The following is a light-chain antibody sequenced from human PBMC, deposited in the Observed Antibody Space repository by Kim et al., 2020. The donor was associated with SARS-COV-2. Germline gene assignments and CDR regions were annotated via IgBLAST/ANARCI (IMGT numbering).Light chain of an antibody. CDR1: RHSGSSD. J-gene: IGKJ4*01. Sequence: APRGRAAISFWGGRHSGSSDLVWYQQKPGQAPRLLIYGASSRATGIPDRFSGSGSGTEFTLTISRLEPEDFAVYYCQHYSNPPLTFGGGTKVDIK. CDR3: QHYSNPPLT. CDR2: GAS. V-gene: IGKV3-20*01.